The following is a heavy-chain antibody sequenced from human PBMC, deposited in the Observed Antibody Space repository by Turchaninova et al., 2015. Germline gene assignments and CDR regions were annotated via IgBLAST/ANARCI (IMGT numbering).Heavy chain of an antibody. CDR3: ARVLAARPPYYYYYMDV. J-gene: IGHJ6*03. V-gene: IGHV4-34*01. CDR2: IKQSEST. D-gene: IGHD6-6*01. CDR1: GGAFSGYY. Sequence: QVQLQQWGAGLLKPSETLSLTCAVDGGAFSGYYWRWIRQPPGRGPGGIGEIKQSESTTYHPSLKSRVTISVDTSKNQFSLKLSSVTAADTAVYYCARVLAARPPYYYYYMDVWGKGTTVTVSS.